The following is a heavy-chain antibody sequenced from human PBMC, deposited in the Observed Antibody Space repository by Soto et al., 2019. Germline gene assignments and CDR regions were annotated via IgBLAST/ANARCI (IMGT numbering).Heavy chain of an antibody. J-gene: IGHJ6*03. CDR3: APISYYYYYMDV. CDR1: GGSISSSSYY. D-gene: IGHD3-10*01. V-gene: IGHV4-39*01. Sequence: PSDTLSLTCTVSGGSISSSSYYWGWIRQPPGKGLEWIGSIYYTGSTYYNPSLKSRVTISVDTSKNQFSLKLSSVTAADTAVYYCAPISYYYYYMDVWGKGTTVTVSS. CDR2: IYYTGST.